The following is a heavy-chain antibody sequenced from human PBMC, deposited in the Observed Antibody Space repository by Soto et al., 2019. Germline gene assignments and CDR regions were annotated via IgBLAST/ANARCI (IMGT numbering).Heavy chain of an antibody. CDR3: ARAAYSGYVNPFDY. Sequence: EVQLVESGGGVVRPGGSLRLSCAASGFTFDDFAMTWVRQAPGKGLEWVSGINWSGSSTGSADSVKGRFTISRDNAKNSLYLQMNSLRVEDTALYYCARAAYSGYVNPFDYWGQGTLVTVSS. J-gene: IGHJ4*02. CDR2: INWSGSST. CDR1: GFTFDDFA. V-gene: IGHV3-20*04. D-gene: IGHD5-12*01.